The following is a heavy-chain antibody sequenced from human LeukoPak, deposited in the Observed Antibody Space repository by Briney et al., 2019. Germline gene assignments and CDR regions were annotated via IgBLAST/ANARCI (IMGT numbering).Heavy chain of an antibody. D-gene: IGHD1-14*01. V-gene: IGHV4-61*10. Sequence: TSETLSLTCTVSGGSISSGYYYWSWIRQPAGKGLEWIGNIYNSGSTKYNPSLKSRVTISVDTSKNQFSLKLSSVTAADTAVYYCARGYTFDYWGQGTLVTVSS. CDR3: ARGYTFDY. CDR1: GGSISSGYYY. CDR2: IYNSGST. J-gene: IGHJ4*02.